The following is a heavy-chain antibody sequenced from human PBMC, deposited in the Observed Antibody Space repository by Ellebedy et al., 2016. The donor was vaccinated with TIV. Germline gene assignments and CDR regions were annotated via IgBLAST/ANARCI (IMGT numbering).Heavy chain of an antibody. CDR3: TTAGVAGPPLDY. D-gene: IGHD6-19*01. CDR1: GFTFSSYG. V-gene: IGHV3-33*08. CDR2: IWYDGSNK. J-gene: IGHJ4*02. Sequence: GGSLRLXCAASGFTFSSYGMHWVRQAPGKGLEWVAVIWYDGSNKYYADSVKGRFTISRDNSKNTLYLQMNSLRAEDTAVYYCTTAGVAGPPLDYWGQGTLVTVSS.